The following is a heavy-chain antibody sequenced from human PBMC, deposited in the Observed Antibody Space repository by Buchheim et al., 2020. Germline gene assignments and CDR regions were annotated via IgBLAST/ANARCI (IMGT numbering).Heavy chain of an antibody. CDR3: ARDFSGYSIDH. V-gene: IGHV3-66*02. D-gene: IGHD2-15*01. J-gene: IGHJ4*02. CDR2: IYSGGST. Sequence: EVQLVESGGGLVQPGGSLRLSCAASGFTVSSSFMSWVRQAPGKGLEWVSVIYSGGSTYYADSVKGRFTISRDNTKNTMFLQMNSLRDEDTAVYYCARDFSGYSIDHWGQGTL. CDR1: GFTVSSSF.